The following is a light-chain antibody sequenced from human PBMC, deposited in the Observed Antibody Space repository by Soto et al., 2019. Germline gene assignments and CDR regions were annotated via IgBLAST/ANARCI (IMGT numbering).Light chain of an antibody. CDR2: EVT. J-gene: IGLJ1*01. Sequence: QSALTQPASVSGSPGQSITISCIGTSTDIGAYNYVSWYQQHPGKAPKLLIYEVTNRPSGVSNRFSGSKSGNTASLTISGLQAEDEANYYCNSYTTLSNRVFGTGTKVTVL. V-gene: IGLV2-14*01. CDR3: NSYTTLSNRV. CDR1: STDIGAYNY.